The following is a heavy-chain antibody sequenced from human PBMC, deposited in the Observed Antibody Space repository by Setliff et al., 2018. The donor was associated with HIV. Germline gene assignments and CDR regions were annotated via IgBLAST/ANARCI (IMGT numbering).Heavy chain of an antibody. Sequence: PGGSLRLSCTASGFTLSSYAMHWVRQAPGKGLEWVAVISYDGTNKYYADSVKGRLTISRDNSKNTLYLQMNSLRTEDTAVYYCANFLNSGGWNPGYFEHWGQGTLVTVSS. J-gene: IGHJ1*01. CDR1: GFTLSSYA. V-gene: IGHV3-30*04. CDR3: ANFLNSGGWNPGYFEH. CDR2: ISYDGTNK. D-gene: IGHD6-19*01.